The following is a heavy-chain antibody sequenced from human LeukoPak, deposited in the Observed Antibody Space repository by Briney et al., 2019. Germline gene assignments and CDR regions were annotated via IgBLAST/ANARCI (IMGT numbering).Heavy chain of an antibody. V-gene: IGHV3-23*01. D-gene: IGHD5-12*01. CDR3: AQGDSGYENYYYYYYMGV. J-gene: IGHJ6*03. CDR2: ISGSGDIT. CDR1: GFTFSSYA. Sequence: GGSLRLSCAASGFTFSSYAMSWVRQAPGKGLEWVSSISGSGDITYYADSVKGRFTMSRDNSKNTLYLQMNSLRAEDTAVYYCAQGDSGYENYYYYYYMGVWGKGTTVTVSS.